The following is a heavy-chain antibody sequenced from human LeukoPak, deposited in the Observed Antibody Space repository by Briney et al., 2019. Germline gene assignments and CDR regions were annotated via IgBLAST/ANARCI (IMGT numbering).Heavy chain of an antibody. CDR1: GYTLTGYY. J-gene: IGHJ5*02. D-gene: IGHD1-26*01. CDR3: ARDPLIGGSGWFDP. Sequence: ASVKVSCKASGYTLTGYYIHWVRLAPGQGLEWMGWIYPNTGGTHSAQKFQGRVTMTRDTSISTAYMELSRLRSDDTAIYYCARDPLIGGSGWFDPWGQGTLVTVSS. CDR2: IYPNTGGT. V-gene: IGHV1-2*02.